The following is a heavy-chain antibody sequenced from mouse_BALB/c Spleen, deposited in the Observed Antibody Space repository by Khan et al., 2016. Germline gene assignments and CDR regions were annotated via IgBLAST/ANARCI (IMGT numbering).Heavy chain of an antibody. J-gene: IGHJ4*01. CDR3: AREDGSSYGRGMDY. CDR2: ITYSGST. CDR1: GDSITSGS. V-gene: IGHV3-8*02. D-gene: IGHD1-1*01. Sequence: EVQLQESGPSLVKPSQALSLTCSVTGDSITSGSWNWIRKFPGIKLEYMGYITYSGSTYSTPSLKSRISLTRATSTNQFFLPLISVTTEDTATYCCAREDGSSYGRGMDYWGQGTSVTVSS.